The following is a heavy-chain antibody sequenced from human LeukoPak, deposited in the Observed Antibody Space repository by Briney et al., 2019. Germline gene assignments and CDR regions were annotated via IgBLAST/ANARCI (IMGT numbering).Heavy chain of an antibody. V-gene: IGHV3-23*01. CDR2: ITGGHYAT. CDR3: TKDPNGDYIGAFDP. D-gene: IGHD4-17*01. J-gene: IGHJ5*02. CDR1: GLGFSSFA. Sequence: PGGSLRLSCAAPGLGFSSFAMTWVRQAPGKGLEWVSFITGGHYATYNTDSVKGRFTISRDNAKNTLYLQMNSLRADDTAIYYCTKDPNGDYIGAFDPWGQGTLVTVSS.